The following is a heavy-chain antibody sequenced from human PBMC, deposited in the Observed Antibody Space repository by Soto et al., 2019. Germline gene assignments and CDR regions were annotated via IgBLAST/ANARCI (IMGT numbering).Heavy chain of an antibody. J-gene: IGHJ4*02. CDR2: ISYDGSNK. V-gene: IGHV3-30*18. D-gene: IGHD6-13*01. Sequence: GGSLRLSCAASGFTFSSYGMHWVRQAPGKGLEWVAVISYDGSNKYYADSVKGRFTISRDNSKNTLYLQMNSLRAEDTAVYYCANPIGEAAAGNSGYWGQGTLVTVSS. CDR1: GFTFSSYG. CDR3: ANPIGEAAAGNSGY.